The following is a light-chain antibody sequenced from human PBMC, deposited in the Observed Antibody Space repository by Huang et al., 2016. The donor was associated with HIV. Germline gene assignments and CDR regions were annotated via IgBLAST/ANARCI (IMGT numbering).Light chain of an antibody. Sequence: EIVLTQSPATLSLSPGERATLSCRASQSVSSYLAWYQQKPGKAPRLLIYDASNRATGIPARFSGSGSGTDFTLTISSLEPEDFAVYYCQQRSNWPVTFGQGTHWRLN. CDR1: QSVSSY. CDR3: QQRSNWPVT. J-gene: IGKJ5*01. V-gene: IGKV3-11*01. CDR2: DAS.